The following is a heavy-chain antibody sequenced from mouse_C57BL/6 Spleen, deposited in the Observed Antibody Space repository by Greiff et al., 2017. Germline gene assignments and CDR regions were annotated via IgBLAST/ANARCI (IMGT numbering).Heavy chain of an antibody. D-gene: IGHD1-1*01. CDR1: GYAFSSYW. CDR2: IYPGDGDT. V-gene: IGHV1-80*01. Sequence: VQLQQSGAELVKPGASVKISCKASGYAFSSYWMNWVKQRPGKGLEWIGQIYPGDGDTNYNGKFKGKATLTADKSSSTAYMQLSSLTSEDSAVYFCARPSSYDAMDYWGQGTSVTVSS. CDR3: ARPSSYDAMDY. J-gene: IGHJ4*01.